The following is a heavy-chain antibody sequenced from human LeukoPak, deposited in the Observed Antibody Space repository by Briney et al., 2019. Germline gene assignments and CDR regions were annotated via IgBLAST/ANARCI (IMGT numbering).Heavy chain of an antibody. V-gene: IGHV3-74*01. CDR1: GFDFRTYW. Sequence: PGGSLRLSCAASGFDFRTYWMHWVRHAPGKGLMWVSRINSDVSNVIYADSVKGRFTISRDNSKNTLYLQMNALTVKDTAVYHCAGGVSSRLLDYWGRGTLVTVSS. D-gene: IGHD3-10*01. J-gene: IGHJ4*02. CDR3: AGGVSSRLLDY. CDR2: INSDVSNV.